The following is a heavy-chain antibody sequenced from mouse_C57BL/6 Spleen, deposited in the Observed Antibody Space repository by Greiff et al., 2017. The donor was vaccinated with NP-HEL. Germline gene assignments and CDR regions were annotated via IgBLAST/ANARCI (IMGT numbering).Heavy chain of an antibody. CDR2: IDPETGGT. J-gene: IGHJ2*01. V-gene: IGHV1-15*01. CDR1: GYTFTDYE. CDR3: TRWVLRGFDY. Sequence: VKLMESGAELVRPGASVTLSCKASGYTFTDYEMHWVKQTPVHGLEWIGAIDPETGGTAYNQKFKGKAILTADKSSSTAYMELRSLTSEDSAVYYCTRWVLRGFDYWGQGTTLTVSS. D-gene: IGHD2-3*01.